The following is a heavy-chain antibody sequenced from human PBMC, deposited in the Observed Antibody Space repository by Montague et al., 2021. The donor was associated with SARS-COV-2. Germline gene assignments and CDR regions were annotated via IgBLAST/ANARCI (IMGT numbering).Heavy chain of an antibody. CDR2: ISYDGSNK. CDR1: GFTFSNYA. V-gene: IGHV3-30*04. Sequence: SLRLSCAASGFTFSNYAMHWVRQAPGKGLEWVAVISYDGSNKHYADPVKGRFTISRDNSKNTLYLQMNSLRAEDTAVYYCARDLGFYYGMDVWGQGTTVTVSS. CDR3: ARDLGFYYGMDV. J-gene: IGHJ6*02.